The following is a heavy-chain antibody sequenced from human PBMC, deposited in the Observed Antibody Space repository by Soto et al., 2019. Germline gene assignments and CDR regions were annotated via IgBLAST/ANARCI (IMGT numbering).Heavy chain of an antibody. V-gene: IGHV1-69*01. D-gene: IGHD2-15*01. CDR2: IIPIFGTA. Sequence: QVQLVQSEAEVKKPGSSVKVSCKASGGTFSSYAISWVRQAPGQGLEWMGGIIPIFGTANYAQKFQGRVTITADESTSTAYMELSSLRSEDTAVYYCARELGYCSGGSCYRPYYYYGMDVWGQGTTVTVSS. CDR3: ARELGYCSGGSCYRPYYYYGMDV. J-gene: IGHJ6*02. CDR1: GGTFSSYA.